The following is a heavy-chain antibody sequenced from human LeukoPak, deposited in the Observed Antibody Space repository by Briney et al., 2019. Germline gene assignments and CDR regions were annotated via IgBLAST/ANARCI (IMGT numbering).Heavy chain of an antibody. CDR1: GFTFSNYA. Sequence: GGSLRLSCAASGFTFSNYAMSWVRQAPGKGLEWVSGISGSGGSTYYADSVKGRFTISRDNSKNTLYLQMNSLRAEDTAVYYCAKRDSRAPAYWGQGSLATVSS. D-gene: IGHD2-21*01. CDR3: AKRDSRAPAY. CDR2: ISGSGGST. J-gene: IGHJ4*02. V-gene: IGHV3-23*01.